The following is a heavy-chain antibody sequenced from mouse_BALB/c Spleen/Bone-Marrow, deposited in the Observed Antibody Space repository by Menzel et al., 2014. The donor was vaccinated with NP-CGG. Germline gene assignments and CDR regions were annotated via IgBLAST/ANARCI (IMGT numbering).Heavy chain of an antibody. D-gene: IGHD4-1*01. J-gene: IGHJ4*01. CDR3: ARWEYYAMDY. V-gene: IGHV14-3*02. CDR1: GFNIKDTY. CDR2: IDPANGNT. Sequence: EVELQESGAELVKPGASVKLSCTASGFNIKDTYMHWVKQRPEQGLEWIGRIDPANGNTKYDPKFQGKATITADTSSNTAYLQLSSLTSEDTAVYYCARWEYYAMDYWGQGTSVTVSS.